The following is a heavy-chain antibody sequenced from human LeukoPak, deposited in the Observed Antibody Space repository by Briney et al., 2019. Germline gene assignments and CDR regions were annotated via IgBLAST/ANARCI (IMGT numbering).Heavy chain of an antibody. Sequence: PGGSLRLSCAASGFTFSDYAMHWVRQAPGKGLEWVALIAYDGSNKDYADSVKGRFTISRDNSNNMMSLQMNSLRVEDTGVYYCARYSGVGNSGGFDYWGQGTLVIVSS. D-gene: IGHD4-23*01. CDR2: IAYDGSNK. J-gene: IGHJ4*02. CDR3: ARYSGVGNSGGFDY. V-gene: IGHV3-30*04. CDR1: GFTFSDYA.